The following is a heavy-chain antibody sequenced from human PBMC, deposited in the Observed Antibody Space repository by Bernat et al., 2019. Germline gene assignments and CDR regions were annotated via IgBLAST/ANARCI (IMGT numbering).Heavy chain of an antibody. J-gene: IGHJ4*02. Sequence: QVQLQQSGPGLVKPSQTLSLTCAISGDSVSSNSAAWNWIRQSPSRGLEWLGRTYYRSKWYNDYAVSVKGRFTISRDNSKNTLYLQMNSLRAEDTAVYYCASRVDYGDYFRYPDYWGQGTLVTVSS. CDR2: TYYRSKWYN. CDR3: ASRVDYGDYFRYPDY. CDR1: GDSVSSNSAA. V-gene: IGHV6-1*01. D-gene: IGHD4-17*01.